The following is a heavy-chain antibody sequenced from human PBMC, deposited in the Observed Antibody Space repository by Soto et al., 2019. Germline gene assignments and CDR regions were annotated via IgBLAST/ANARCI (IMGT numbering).Heavy chain of an antibody. CDR1: GGSISSYY. Sequence: QVQLQESGPGLVKPSETLSLTCTVSGGSISSYYWSWIRQPPGKGLEWIGYIYYSGSTNYNPSLNSIVTISVDTSKNQFSLKLSSVTAADTAVYYCARLPYDYGAKYNWFDPWGQGTLVTVSS. J-gene: IGHJ5*02. CDR2: IYYSGST. V-gene: IGHV4-59*08. D-gene: IGHD4-17*01. CDR3: ARLPYDYGAKYNWFDP.